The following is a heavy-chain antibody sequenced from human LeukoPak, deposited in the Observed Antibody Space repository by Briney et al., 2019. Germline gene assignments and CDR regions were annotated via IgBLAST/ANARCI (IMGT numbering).Heavy chain of an antibody. J-gene: IGHJ6*02. D-gene: IGHD6-19*01. CDR3: ARVIAVAGTRYYYGMDV. CDR2: IYTSGST. Sequence: SETLSLTCTVSGGSISSYYWSWIRQPAGKGLEWIGRIYTSGSTNYNPFLKSRVTMSVDTSKNQFSLKLSSVTTADTAVYYCARVIAVAGTRYYYGMDVWGQGTTVTVSS. V-gene: IGHV4-4*07. CDR1: GGSISSYY.